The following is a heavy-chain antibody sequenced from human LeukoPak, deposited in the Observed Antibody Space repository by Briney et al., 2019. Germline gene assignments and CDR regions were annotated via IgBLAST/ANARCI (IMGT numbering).Heavy chain of an antibody. CDR2: INPNSGGT. D-gene: IGHD3-10*01. V-gene: IGHV1-2*06. J-gene: IGHJ5*02. CDR3: ARAALLVGGENWFDP. CDR1: GYTFSGYY. Sequence: ASVNVSCTASGYTFSGYYMHWVRQAPGQGLEWMGRINPNSGGTNYAQKFQGRVTMTRDTSISTAYMEVSRLGSDDTAVYYCARAALLVGGENWFDPWGQGTLVTVSS.